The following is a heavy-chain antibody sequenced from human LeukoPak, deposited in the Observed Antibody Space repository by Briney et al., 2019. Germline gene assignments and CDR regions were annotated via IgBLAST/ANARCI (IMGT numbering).Heavy chain of an antibody. Sequence: GGSLRLSCAASGFTFSKAWMSWVRQAPGKGLEWVGRIKSIPDGGTTDYAAPVKGRFTISRDDSKNTLYLLMNSLKIEDTAVYYCTTDSYYDSSGLEFDYWGQGTLVTVSS. V-gene: IGHV3-15*01. J-gene: IGHJ4*02. CDR1: GFTFSKAW. CDR2: IKSIPDGGTT. D-gene: IGHD3-22*01. CDR3: TTDSYYDSSGLEFDY.